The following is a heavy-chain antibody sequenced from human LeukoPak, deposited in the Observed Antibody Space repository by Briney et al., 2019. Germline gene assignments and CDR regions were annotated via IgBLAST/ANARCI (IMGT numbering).Heavy chain of an antibody. V-gene: IGHV4-34*01. Sequence: SETLSLTCAVYGGSFSGYYWSWIRQPPGKGLEWIGEINHSGSTNYNPSLKSRVTISVDTSKNQFSLKLSSVTAADTAVYYCAGGHCSGGSCSDVWGKGTTVTVSS. CDR1: GGSFSGYY. CDR2: INHSGST. J-gene: IGHJ6*04. CDR3: AGGHCSGGSCSDV. D-gene: IGHD2-15*01.